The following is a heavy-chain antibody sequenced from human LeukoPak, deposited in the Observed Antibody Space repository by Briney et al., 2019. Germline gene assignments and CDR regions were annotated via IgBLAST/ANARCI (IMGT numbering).Heavy chain of an antibody. CDR1: GYTFTSYY. CDR2: INPSGGST. CDR3: ASLAQVAYDPHDAFDI. J-gene: IGHJ3*02. V-gene: IGHV1-46*01. Sequence: ASVKVSCKASGYTFTSYYMHWVRKAPGQGLEWMGIINPSGGSTSYAQKFQGRVTMTRDTSTSTVYMELSSLRSEDTAVYYCASLAQVAYDPHDAFDIWGQGTMVTVSS. D-gene: IGHD5-12*01.